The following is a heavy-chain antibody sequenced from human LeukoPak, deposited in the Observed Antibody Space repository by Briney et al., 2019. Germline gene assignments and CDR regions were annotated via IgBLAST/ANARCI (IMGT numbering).Heavy chain of an antibody. J-gene: IGHJ4*02. CDR2: INPSGGST. V-gene: IGHV1-46*03. CDR3: ARVDCSSSRCYTLDFDY. Sequence: ASVKVSCKASGYTFTSYYMHWVRQAPGQGLEWMGIINPSGGSTSYAPKFQGRVTVTRDTSTSTVCMELRSLRSEDTAVYYCARVDCSSSRCYTLDFDYWGQGTLVTVSS. D-gene: IGHD2-2*02. CDR1: GYTFTSYY.